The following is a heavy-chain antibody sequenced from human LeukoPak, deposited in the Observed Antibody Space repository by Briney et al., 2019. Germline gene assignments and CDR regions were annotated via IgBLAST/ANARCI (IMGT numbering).Heavy chain of an antibody. CDR1: GGSISSYY. J-gene: IGHJ4*02. Sequence: PSETLSLTCTVSGGSISSYYWTWIRQPAGKGLEWIGRIHRSGSMNHNPPLKSRVTMSVDTSNNQFSLKLSSVTAADTAVYYCARETEVSGGRSWDFWGQGTLVTVSS. CDR3: ARETEVSGGRSWDF. D-gene: IGHD6-19*01. CDR2: IHRSGSM. V-gene: IGHV4-4*07.